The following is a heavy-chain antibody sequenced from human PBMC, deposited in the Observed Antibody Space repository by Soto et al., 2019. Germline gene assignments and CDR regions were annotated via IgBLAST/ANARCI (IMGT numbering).Heavy chain of an antibody. V-gene: IGHV6-1*01. J-gene: IGHJ5*02. Sequence: SQTLSLTCAISGDSVSSNSAAWNWIRQSPSRGLEWLGRTYYRSKWYNDYAVSVKSRITINPDTSKNQFSLQLNSVTPEDTAVYYCARGVTYYYGSGSYFSKADNWFDPWGQGTLVTV. CDR2: TYYRSKWYN. CDR1: GDSVSSNSAA. CDR3: ARGVTYYYGSGSYFSKADNWFDP. D-gene: IGHD3-10*01.